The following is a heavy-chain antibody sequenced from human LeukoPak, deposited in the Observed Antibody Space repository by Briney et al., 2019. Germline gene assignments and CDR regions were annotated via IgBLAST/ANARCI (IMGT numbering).Heavy chain of an antibody. Sequence: SETLSLTCTVSGGSISSSGYYWSWIRQPPGKGLEWIGEINHSGSTNYNPSLKSRVTISVDTSKNQFSLKLSSVTAADTAVYYCARERRPVLRFLEWLRTNYGMDVWGQGTTVTVSS. CDR3: ARERRPVLRFLEWLRTNYGMDV. D-gene: IGHD3-3*01. J-gene: IGHJ6*02. CDR1: GGSISSSGYY. CDR2: INHSGST. V-gene: IGHV4-39*07.